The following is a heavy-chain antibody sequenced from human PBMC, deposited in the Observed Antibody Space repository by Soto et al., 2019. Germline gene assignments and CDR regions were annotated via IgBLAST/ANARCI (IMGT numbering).Heavy chain of an antibody. CDR2: ISSNGGST. D-gene: IGHD6-19*01. V-gene: IGHV3-64*01. CDR3: VAGQYFFDY. Sequence: LRLSCAASGFTFSSYAMHCVRQAPGKGLEYVSVISSNGGSTYYANSVKGRFTISRDNSKKTLYLQMNSLRADDTTVYYCVAGQYFFDYCGQGTLVTVSS. J-gene: IGHJ4*02. CDR1: GFTFSSYA.